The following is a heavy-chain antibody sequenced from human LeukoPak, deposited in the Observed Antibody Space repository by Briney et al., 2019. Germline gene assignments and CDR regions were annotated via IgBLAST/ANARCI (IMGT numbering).Heavy chain of an antibody. CDR3: ARDRIVVVPAASWVYYYYGMDV. V-gene: IGHV3-30*04. D-gene: IGHD2-2*01. J-gene: IGHJ6*02. CDR1: GFTLSCCT. CDR2: ISYDGRNK. Sequence: RRSLRLSCVPSGFTLSCCTIHWVRHAPGEGRGWVALISYDGRNKYYTGSVKGRFTISRDNSRNTLYLQMNSLRAEDTAVYYCARDRIVVVPAASWVYYYYGMDVWGQGTTVTVSS.